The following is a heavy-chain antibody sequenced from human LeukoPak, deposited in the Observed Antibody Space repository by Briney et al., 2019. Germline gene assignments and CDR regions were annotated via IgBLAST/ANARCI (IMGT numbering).Heavy chain of an antibody. D-gene: IGHD2-21*01. CDR2: ISPSGDIK. J-gene: IGHJ4*02. CDR1: GFTFSRHG. V-gene: IGHV3-23*01. Sequence: GGSLRLSCVASGFTFSRHGMNWVRQAPGKGLEWVSGISPSGDIKYYVDSVRGRFTISRDNSKNTLYLQMNSLRAEDAAVYFCAKAPVTSCRGAYCYPFDSWGQGTLVTVSS. CDR3: AKAPVTSCRGAYCYPFDS.